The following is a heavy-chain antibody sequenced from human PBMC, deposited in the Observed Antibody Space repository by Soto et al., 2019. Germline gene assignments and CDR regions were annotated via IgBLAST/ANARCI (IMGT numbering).Heavy chain of an antibody. CDR3: ARDGWTAVAGKNYYYFYGMDV. Sequence: PVGSLSLTCTVSVFSISSNYMYWVRQAPGKGLGWVSVIYSGGSTYYADSVKGRFTISRDNSKNTLYLQMNSLRAEDTAVYYCARDGWTAVAGKNYYYFYGMDVWGQGTMVTVSS. D-gene: IGHD6-19*01. CDR1: VFSISSNY. J-gene: IGHJ6*02. CDR2: IYSGGST. V-gene: IGHV3-53*01.